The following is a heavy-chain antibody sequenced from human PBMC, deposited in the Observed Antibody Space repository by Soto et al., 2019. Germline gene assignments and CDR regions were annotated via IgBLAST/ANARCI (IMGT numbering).Heavy chain of an antibody. J-gene: IGHJ5*02. CDR1: GGSISSYY. CDR3: ARGPSAAIGWFDP. V-gene: IGHV4-59*01. D-gene: IGHD2-2*01. CDR2: IYYSGST. Sequence: SETLSLTCTVSGGSISSYYWSWIRQPPGKGLEWIGYIYYSGSTNYNPSLKSRVTISVDTSKNQFSLKLSSVTAADTAVYYCARGPSAAIGWFDPWGQGTLVTVSS.